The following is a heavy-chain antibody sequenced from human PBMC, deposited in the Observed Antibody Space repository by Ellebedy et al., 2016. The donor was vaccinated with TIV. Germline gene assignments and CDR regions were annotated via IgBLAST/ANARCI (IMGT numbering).Heavy chain of an antibody. J-gene: IGHJ5*02. D-gene: IGHD2-2*01. Sequence: GESLKISCAASGFTFSNYGMHWVRQAQGKGLEWVAVIWYDGSNKYYADSVKGRFTISRDNSKNILYLQMNSLRAEDTAVYYCARDSSSRYSGWFDPWGQGTLVTVSS. CDR1: GFTFSNYG. CDR3: ARDSSSRYSGWFDP. V-gene: IGHV3-33*08. CDR2: IWYDGSNK.